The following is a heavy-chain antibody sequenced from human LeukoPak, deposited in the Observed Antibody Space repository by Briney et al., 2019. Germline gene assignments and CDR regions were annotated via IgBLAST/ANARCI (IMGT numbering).Heavy chain of an antibody. V-gene: IGHV4-39*07. CDR3: ARDHSYRRDTAMYGSGAFDI. D-gene: IGHD5-18*01. CDR1: GGSISSSSYY. CDR2: IYYSGST. J-gene: IGHJ3*02. Sequence: PSETLSLTCTVSGGSISSSSYYWGWIRQPPGKGLEWIGSIYYSGSTYYNPSLKSRVTISVDTSKNQFSLKLSSVTAADTAVYYCARDHSYRRDTAMYGSGAFDIWGQGTMVTVSS.